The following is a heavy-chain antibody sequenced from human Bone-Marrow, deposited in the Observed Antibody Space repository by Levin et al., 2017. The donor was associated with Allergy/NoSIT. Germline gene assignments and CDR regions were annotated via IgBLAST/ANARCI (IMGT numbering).Heavy chain of an antibody. CDR3: VCMTPAGLDPWDFFDH. V-gene: IGHV4-30-4*01. J-gene: IGHJ4*02. CDR2: IYYSGTT. D-gene: IGHD6-13*01. Sequence: SETLSLTCTVSGGSISDGDFYWNWIRQAPGKGLEWIGYIYYSGTTFYNPSLESRLTFSVDASKNQFSLKLSSVTAADTAVYYCVCMTPAGLDPWDFFDHWGQGTLVTVSS. CDR1: GGSISDGDFY.